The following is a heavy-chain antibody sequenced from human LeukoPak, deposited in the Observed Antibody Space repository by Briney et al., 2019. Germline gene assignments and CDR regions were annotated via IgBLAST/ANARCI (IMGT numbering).Heavy chain of an antibody. V-gene: IGHV4-59*13. J-gene: IGHJ4*02. CDR1: GGSISTYY. CDR2: IYYSGSS. Sequence: SETLSLTCTVSGGSISTYYWSWIRQPPGKGLEWIGYIYYSGSSNYNPSLKSRVTISVDSSKNQFSLKLNSVTAANTAVYYCARWGEGGTTWSFDYWGQGTLVIVSS. D-gene: IGHD1-26*01. CDR3: ARWGEGGTTWSFDY.